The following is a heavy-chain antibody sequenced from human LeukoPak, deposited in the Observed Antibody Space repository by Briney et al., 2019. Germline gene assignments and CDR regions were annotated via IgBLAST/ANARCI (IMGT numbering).Heavy chain of an antibody. V-gene: IGHV3-21*01. D-gene: IGHD2-15*01. CDR2: ISSGSSYI. CDR3: AREFGDYCSCGSCYPGYFDY. J-gene: IGHJ4*02. Sequence: GGSLRLSCAASGFTFSSYSMNWVRQAPGKGLEWVSSISSGSSYIYYADSVKGRFTISRDNAKNSLYLQMNSLRAEDTAVYYCAREFGDYCSCGSCYPGYFDYWGQGTLVTVSS. CDR1: GFTFSSYS.